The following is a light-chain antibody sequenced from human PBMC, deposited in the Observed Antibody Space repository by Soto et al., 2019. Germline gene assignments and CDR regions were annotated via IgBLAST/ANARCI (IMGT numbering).Light chain of an antibody. CDR3: QQRGNWPSLT. CDR1: QSISSQ. Sequence: EIVLTQSPATLSLSPGERATHSCRASQSISSQLAWYQQKPGQAPRLLIYDASNRATGIPARFRGSGSGTDFTLTIAGLEPEDFAVYYCQQRGNWPSLTFGGGTKVEIK. J-gene: IGKJ4*01. V-gene: IGKV3-11*01. CDR2: DAS.